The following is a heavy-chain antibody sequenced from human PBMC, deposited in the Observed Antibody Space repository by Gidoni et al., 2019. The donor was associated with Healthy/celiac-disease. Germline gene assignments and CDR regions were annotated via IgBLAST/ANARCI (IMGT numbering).Heavy chain of an antibody. D-gene: IGHD3-10*01. CDR1: GGSISSSSSS. CDR2: IYYSGST. Sequence: QLQLQESGPGLVKPSETLSLTCTVSGGSISSSSSSWGRIRQPPGKGLEWIGSIYYSGSTYYNPSLKSRVTISVDTSKNQFSLKLSSVTAADTAVYYCARQLWFGEFHFDYWGQGTLVTVSS. J-gene: IGHJ4*02. CDR3: ARQLWFGEFHFDY. V-gene: IGHV4-39*01.